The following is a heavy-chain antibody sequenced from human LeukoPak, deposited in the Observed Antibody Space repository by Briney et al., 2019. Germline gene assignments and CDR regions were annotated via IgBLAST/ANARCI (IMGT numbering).Heavy chain of an antibody. Sequence: ASVKVSCKPSGYTFTAYYIHWVRQAPGHGLEWLGWMNPNGGGTNYAQTFQGRVTMTGDTSINTAYMELSRLTSDDTAVYYCAKGDIYLDYWGQGTLVTVSS. CDR1: GYTFTAYY. CDR2: MNPNGGGT. J-gene: IGHJ4*02. V-gene: IGHV1-2*02. CDR3: AKGDIYLDY.